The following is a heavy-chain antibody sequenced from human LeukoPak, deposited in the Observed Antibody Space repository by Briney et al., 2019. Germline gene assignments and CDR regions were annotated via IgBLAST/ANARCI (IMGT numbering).Heavy chain of an antibody. CDR3: ATKEGYGGLFEH. CDR2: IYSDGTT. D-gene: IGHD4-23*01. CDR1: GFTVSTNY. V-gene: IGHV3-66*01. Sequence: GGSLRLSCAASGFTVSTNYMSWVRQAPGKGLEWVSVIYSDGTTHYADSVKGRFSISRDNSKNTLYLQMNSLRAEDTAVYYCATKEGYGGLFEHWGPGTLVTVSS. J-gene: IGHJ4*02.